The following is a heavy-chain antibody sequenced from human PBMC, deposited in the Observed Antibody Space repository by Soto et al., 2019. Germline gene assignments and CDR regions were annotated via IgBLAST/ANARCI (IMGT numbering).Heavy chain of an antibody. J-gene: IGHJ6*02. V-gene: IGHV3-49*04. CDR2: IRSKAYGGTT. D-gene: IGHD5-12*01. Sequence: LRLSCTASGFTFRDYAMSWVRQAPGKGLEWVGFIRSKAYGGTTDYAASVKARFTISRDDSKSIAYLQMNSLKTEDTAVYYCIRGATHYYYYGMDVWGQGTTVTVSS. CDR3: IRGATHYYYYGMDV. CDR1: GFTFRDYA.